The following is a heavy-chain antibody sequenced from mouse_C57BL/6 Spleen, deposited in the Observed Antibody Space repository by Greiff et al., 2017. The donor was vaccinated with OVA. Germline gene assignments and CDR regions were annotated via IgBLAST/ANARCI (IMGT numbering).Heavy chain of an antibody. CDR1: GYTFTSYW. D-gene: IGHD2-5*01. J-gene: IGHJ1*03. CDR3: ARTYYSNHRYWYFDV. CDR2: IYPSDSET. V-gene: IGHV1-61*01. Sequence: QVQLQQPGAELVRPGSSVKLFCKASGYTFTSYWMDWVKQRPGQGLEWIGNIYPSDSETHYNQKFKDKATLTVDKSSSTAYMQLSSLTSEDSAVYYCARTYYSNHRYWYFDVWGTGTTVTVSS.